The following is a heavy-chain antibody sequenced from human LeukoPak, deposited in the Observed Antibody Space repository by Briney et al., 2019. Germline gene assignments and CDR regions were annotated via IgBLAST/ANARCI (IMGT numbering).Heavy chain of an antibody. Sequence: SETLSLTCTVSGGSISSSSYYWGWIRQPPGKGLEWIGSIYYSGSTYYNPSLQSRVTISVDTSKNQFALKLSSVTAADTAVYYCARDMMVRGVITDNWFDPWGQGTLVTVSS. CDR1: GGSISSSSYY. CDR2: IYYSGST. CDR3: ARDMMVRGVITDNWFDP. D-gene: IGHD3-10*01. V-gene: IGHV4-39*02. J-gene: IGHJ5*02.